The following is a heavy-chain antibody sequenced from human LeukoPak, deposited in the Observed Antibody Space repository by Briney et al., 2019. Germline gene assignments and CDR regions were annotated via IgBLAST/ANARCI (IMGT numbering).Heavy chain of an antibody. D-gene: IGHD6-13*01. CDR1: GGTFSSYA. CDR2: IIPIFGTA. V-gene: IGHV1-69*05. CDR3: ARAIAAAGTLDY. J-gene: IGHJ4*02. Sequence: SVKVPCKASGGTFSSYAISWVRQAPGQGLEWMGGIIPIFGTANYAQKFQGRVTITTDESTSTAYMELSSLRSEDTAVYYCARAIAAAGTLDYWGQGTLVTVSS.